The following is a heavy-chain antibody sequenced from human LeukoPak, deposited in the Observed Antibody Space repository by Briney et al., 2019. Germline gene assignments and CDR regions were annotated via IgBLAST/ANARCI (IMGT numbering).Heavy chain of an antibody. CDR3: AKGTGYYYDSSGYPGYFDY. Sequence: GGSLRLSCAASGFTFSSYGMSWVRQAPGKGLEWVSAISGSGGSTYYADSVKGRFTISRDNSKNTLYLQMNSLRAEDTAVYYCAKGTGYYYDSSGYPGYFDYWGQGTLVTVSS. D-gene: IGHD3-22*01. CDR2: ISGSGGST. V-gene: IGHV3-23*01. J-gene: IGHJ4*02. CDR1: GFTFSSYG.